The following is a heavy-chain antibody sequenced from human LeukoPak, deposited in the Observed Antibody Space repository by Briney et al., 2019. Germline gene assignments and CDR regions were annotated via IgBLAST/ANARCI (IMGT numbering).Heavy chain of an antibody. CDR3: ARFSWGCSTASCYLTN. CDR2: IYYTGPT. V-gene: IGHV4-59*11. J-gene: IGHJ4*02. D-gene: IGHD2-2*01. Sequence: SETLSLTCTVGGGSLIGHYWGWIRQPPGKGLELVGHIYYTGPTFYNPSLNSRVTITLDTSRNQSSLRLTSVIAADTAVYYCARFSWGCSTASCYLTNWGQGALVTVSS. CDR1: GGSLIGHY.